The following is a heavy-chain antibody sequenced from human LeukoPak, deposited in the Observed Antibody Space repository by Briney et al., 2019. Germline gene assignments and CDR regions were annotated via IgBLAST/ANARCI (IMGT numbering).Heavy chain of an antibody. CDR3: AAGFDY. CDR2: VFYGGRT. J-gene: IGHJ4*02. V-gene: IGHV4-39*01. Sequence: SETLSLTCAVSGYSISSGIYYWGWIRQPPGKGLEWIGSVFYGGRTYYNPSLTSRVTISVDTSKNQFSLQLSFLTAADTAMYYCAAGFDYWGQGTLATVSS. CDR1: GYSISSGIYY.